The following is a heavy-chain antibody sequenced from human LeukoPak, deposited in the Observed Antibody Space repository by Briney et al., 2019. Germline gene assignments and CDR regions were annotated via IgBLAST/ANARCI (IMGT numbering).Heavy chain of an antibody. D-gene: IGHD6-19*01. CDR1: VYLFTGQY. V-gene: IGHV1-2*02. Sequence: ASVKVSRTTCVYLFTGQYANWVPQAPGQALEWVGWINPYSCDTKYAQKLQGRVHMNGDNSISTAYMELRRLRSDDTPVYFCARVTAVADTESGFDYWGQGTLVTVSS. CDR3: ARVTAVADTESGFDY. CDR2: INPYSCDT. J-gene: IGHJ4*02.